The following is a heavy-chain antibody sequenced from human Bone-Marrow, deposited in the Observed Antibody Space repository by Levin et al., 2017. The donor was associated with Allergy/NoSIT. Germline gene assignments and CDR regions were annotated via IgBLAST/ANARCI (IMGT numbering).Heavy chain of an antibody. CDR1: GGSFSGYY. CDR2: INHSGST. CDR3: ARVGVRGYGSGSYPKRRYYFDY. V-gene: IGHV4-34*01. D-gene: IGHD3-10*01. J-gene: IGHJ4*02. Sequence: PSETLSLTCAVYGGSFSGYYWSWIRQPPGKGLEWIGEINHSGSTNYNPSLKSRVTISVDTSKNQFSLKLSSVTAADTAVYYCARVGVRGYGSGSYPKRRYYFDYWGQGTLVTVSS.